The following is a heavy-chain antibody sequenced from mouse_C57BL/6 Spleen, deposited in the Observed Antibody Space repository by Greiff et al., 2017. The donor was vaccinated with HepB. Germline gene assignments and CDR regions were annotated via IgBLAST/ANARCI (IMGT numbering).Heavy chain of an antibody. CDR1: GYTFTSYW. J-gene: IGHJ4*01. V-gene: IGHV1-69*01. Sequence: VQLQQPGAELVMPGASVKLSCKASGYTFTSYWMHWVKQRPGQGLEWIGEIDPSDSYTNYNQKFKGKSTLTVDKSSSTAYMQLSSLTSEDSAVYYCARGDGWAMDYWGQGTSVTVSS. D-gene: IGHD2-3*01. CDR3: ARGDGWAMDY. CDR2: IDPSDSYT.